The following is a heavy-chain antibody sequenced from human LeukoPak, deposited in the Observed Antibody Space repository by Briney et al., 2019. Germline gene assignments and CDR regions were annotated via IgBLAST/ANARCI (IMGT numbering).Heavy chain of an antibody. CDR2: ISSSGSTI. J-gene: IGHJ6*02. D-gene: IGHD2-15*01. V-gene: IGHV3-11*01. CDR3: ARGQSKGYCSGGSCDGMDV. CDR1: GFTFSDYY. Sequence: GGSLRLSCAASGFTFSDYYMSWIRQAPGKGLEWVSYISSSGSTIYYADSVKGRCPISRDHAKNSLYLKMNSLRAEDTAVYYCARGQSKGYCSGGSCDGMDVWGQGTTVTVSS.